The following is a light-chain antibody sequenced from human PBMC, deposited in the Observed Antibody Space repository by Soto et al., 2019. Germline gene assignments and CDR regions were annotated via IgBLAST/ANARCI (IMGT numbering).Light chain of an antibody. V-gene: IGKV3-20*01. J-gene: IGKJ3*01. Sequence: EIVLTQSPGTLSLSPGERATLSCRASQSVRISYLALYQHKPGQAPRLLIYGAYSRATVIPDRFSGSCSGTEFNLTISRLEPEDFAEYYIQHYSSSLITFSPEAKVDIK. CDR3: QHYSSSLIT. CDR2: GAY. CDR1: QSVRISY.